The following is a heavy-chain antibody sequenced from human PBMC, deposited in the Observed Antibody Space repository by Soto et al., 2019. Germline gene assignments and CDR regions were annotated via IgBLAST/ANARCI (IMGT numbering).Heavy chain of an antibody. CDR1: GGSISTGGYY. CDR3: ARVLSVTLFDN. J-gene: IGHJ4*02. CDR2: IYYSGST. Sequence: QVQLQESGPGLVMPSQTLSLTCTVSGGSISTGGYYWTWIRQHPGKGLEWIGYIYYSGSTYYNPSLKSRVTISVDTSKNQFSLKLSSVTAADTAVYYCARVLSVTLFDNWGQGTLVTVSS. D-gene: IGHD4-17*01. V-gene: IGHV4-31*03.